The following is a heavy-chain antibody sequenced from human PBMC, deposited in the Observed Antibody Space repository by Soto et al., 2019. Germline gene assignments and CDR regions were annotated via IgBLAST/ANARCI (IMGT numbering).Heavy chain of an antibody. J-gene: IGHJ4*02. D-gene: IGHD2-15*01. CDR3: VRQAGGSATPGDDY. CDR1: GYTFDAFD. CDR2: MNPYTGET. V-gene: IGHV1-8*01. Sequence: QVQLVQSGAEVRKPGASVRVSCKASGYTFDAFDINWVRQATGQGLELMGWMNPYTGETAYTQTFRGRVSMTRDTAVSTAYMELTRLTSEDSAIYFWVRQAGGSATPGDDYWGQGPLVTVSS.